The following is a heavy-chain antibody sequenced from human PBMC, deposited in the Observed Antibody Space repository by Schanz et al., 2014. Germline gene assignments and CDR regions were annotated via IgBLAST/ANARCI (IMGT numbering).Heavy chain of an antibody. CDR2: ISYSGVT. CDR3: ARDTTWRLDL. D-gene: IGHD1-1*01. V-gene: IGHV4-31*03. Sequence: QVQLQESGPGLVKPSQTLSLTCTVSGDSISSGGYYWSWIRQHPGKGLEWIGYISYSGVTYYNPSLKSRVTISMHTSKNHFSLTLTSLTAADTAVYYCARDTTWRLDLWGRGTLXTVSS. CDR1: GDSISSGGYY. J-gene: IGHJ2*01.